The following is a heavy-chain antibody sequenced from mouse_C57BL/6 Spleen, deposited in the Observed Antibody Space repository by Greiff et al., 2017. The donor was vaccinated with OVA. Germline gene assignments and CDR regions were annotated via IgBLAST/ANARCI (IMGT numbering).Heavy chain of an antibody. CDR2: INYDGSST. D-gene: IGHD1-1*01. CDR3: AREAPHYYGSSYFYYAMDY. V-gene: IGHV5-16*01. J-gene: IGHJ4*01. Sequence: LQQSEGGLVQPGSSMKLSCTASGFTFSDYYMAWVRQVPEKGLEWVANINYDGSSTYYLDSLKSRFIISRDNAKNILYLQMSSLKSEDTATYYCAREAPHYYGSSYFYYAMDYWGQGTSVTVSS. CDR1: GFTFSDYY.